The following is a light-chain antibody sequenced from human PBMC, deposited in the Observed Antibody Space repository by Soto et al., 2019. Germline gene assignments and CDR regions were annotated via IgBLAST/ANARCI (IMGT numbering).Light chain of an antibody. J-gene: IGLJ3*02. V-gene: IGLV2-14*01. CDR3: SSYTSSSNLDVL. Sequence: QSVLTQPASVSGSPGQSITISCTGTDSDVGGYKFVSWYQQYPGKAPKLIIFEVSNRPSGVSHRFSGSKYGNTASLTISGLQADDEADYYCSSYTSSSNLDVLFGGGTKVTVL. CDR1: DSDVGGYKF. CDR2: EVS.